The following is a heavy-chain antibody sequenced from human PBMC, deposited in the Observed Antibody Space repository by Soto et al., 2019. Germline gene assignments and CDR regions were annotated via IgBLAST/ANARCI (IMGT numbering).Heavy chain of an antibody. J-gene: IGHJ4*02. D-gene: IGHD2-2*01. V-gene: IGHV3-66*01. CDR2: FYTGGST. CDR3: VAGTVVSPAAMAHYFDY. CDR1: GFTVSSNY. Sequence: PGGSLRLSCAASGFTVSSNYMNWVRQAPGKGLEWVSVFYTGGSTYYADSVKGRFTISRDNSKNTLYLQMNSLRAEDTAVYYCVAGTVVSPAAMAHYFDYWGQGTLVTVSS.